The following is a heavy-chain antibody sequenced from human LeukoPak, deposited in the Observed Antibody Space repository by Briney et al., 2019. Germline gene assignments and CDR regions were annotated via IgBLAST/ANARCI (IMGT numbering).Heavy chain of an antibody. CDR2: MSFDGSNE. D-gene: IGHD3-10*01. CDR1: GFTFSTYS. Sequence: PGGSLRLSCAVSGFTFSTYSMHWVRQAPGKGLEWVALMSFDGSNEQYADSVKGRFTISRDNSKNTLYLQMNSLRAEDTAVYYCAKGVGGSANYYYMDVWGKGTTVTVSS. V-gene: IGHV3-30-3*01. CDR3: AKGVGGSANYYYMDV. J-gene: IGHJ6*03.